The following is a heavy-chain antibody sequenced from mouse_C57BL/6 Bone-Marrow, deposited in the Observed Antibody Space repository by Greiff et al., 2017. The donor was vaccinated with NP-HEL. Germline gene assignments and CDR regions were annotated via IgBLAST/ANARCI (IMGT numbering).Heavy chain of an antibody. J-gene: IGHJ2*01. CDR2: IYPSDSET. D-gene: IGHD2-2*01. CDR3: ARRVGCFFDC. Sequence: QVQLQQPGAELVRPGSSVKLSCKASGYTFTSYWMDWVKQRPGQGLEWIGNIYPSDSETHYNQKFKDKATLTVDKSSSTAYMQLSSLTSEDSAVYYGARRVGCFFDCWGQGTTLTVSS. CDR1: GYTFTSYW. V-gene: IGHV1-61*01.